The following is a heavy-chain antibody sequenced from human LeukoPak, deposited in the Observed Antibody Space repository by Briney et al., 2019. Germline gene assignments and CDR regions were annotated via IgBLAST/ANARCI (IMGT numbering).Heavy chain of an antibody. Sequence: SETLSLTCAVYGGSFSGYYWSWIRRPPGKGLEWIGEINHSGSTNYNPSLKSRVTISVDMSKNQFSLKLSSVTAADTAVYYCARIAPLFDPWGQGTLVTVSS. D-gene: IGHD6-13*01. J-gene: IGHJ5*02. CDR2: INHSGST. CDR3: ARIAPLFDP. V-gene: IGHV4-34*01. CDR1: GGSFSGYY.